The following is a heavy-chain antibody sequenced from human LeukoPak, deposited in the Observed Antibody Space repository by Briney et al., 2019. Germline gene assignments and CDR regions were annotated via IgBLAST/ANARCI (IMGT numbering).Heavy chain of an antibody. CDR3: ARHSLTYYYDSSGYYGPGDY. CDR1: GFTVSSNY. Sequence: GGSLRLSRAASGFTVSSNYMSWVRQAPGKGLEWVSVIYSGGSTYYADSVKGRFTISRDNSKNTLYLQMNSLRAEDTAVYYCARHSLTYYYDSSGYYGPGDYWGQGTLVTVSS. V-gene: IGHV3-53*01. J-gene: IGHJ4*02. CDR2: IYSGGST. D-gene: IGHD3-22*01.